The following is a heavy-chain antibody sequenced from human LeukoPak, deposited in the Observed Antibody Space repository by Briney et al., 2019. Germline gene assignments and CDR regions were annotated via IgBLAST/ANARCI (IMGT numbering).Heavy chain of an antibody. CDR3: ARSLVTNYYYYGMDV. CDR2: ISGSGGST. Sequence: PGGSLRLSCAASGFTFSDYAMCWVRQAPGKGLEWVSAISGSGGSTYYADSVKGRFTISRDNSKNTLYLQMNSLRAEDTAVFYCARSLVTNYYYYGMDVWGQGTTVTVSS. CDR1: GFTFSDYA. D-gene: IGHD1-14*01. V-gene: IGHV3-23*01. J-gene: IGHJ6*02.